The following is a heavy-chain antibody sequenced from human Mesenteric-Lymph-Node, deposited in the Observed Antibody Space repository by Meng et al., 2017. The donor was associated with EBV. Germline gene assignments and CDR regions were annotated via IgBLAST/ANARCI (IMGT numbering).Heavy chain of an antibody. Sequence: VHHGQSGAEVKKPGASVKVFCKASGYTLSSCVIHCVHHAPGQRLEWMGKITPTTGHTTYAQNIQGRVTMTRDSSTGTIYMELTSLRSEDTAMYYCARGANSGYDYFDFWGQGTLVTVSS. CDR2: ITPTTGHT. CDR3: ARGANSGYDYFDF. CDR1: GYTLSSCV. D-gene: IGHD5-12*01. V-gene: IGHV1-3*01. J-gene: IGHJ4*02.